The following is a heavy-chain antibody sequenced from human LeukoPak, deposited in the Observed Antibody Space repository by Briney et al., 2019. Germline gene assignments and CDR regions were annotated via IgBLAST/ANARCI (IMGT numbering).Heavy chain of an antibody. CDR2: IYWDDDK. CDR1: GFSLSTSGVG. D-gene: IGHD6-19*01. V-gene: IGHV2-5*02. Sequence: SGPTLVKPTQTLTLACTFSGFSLSTSGVGVGWIRQPPGKALEWLALIYWDDDKRYSPSLKSRLTITKDTSKNQVVLTMTNMDPVDTATYYCAYTTTVASSTNWGQGALVTVSS. CDR3: AYTTTVASSTN. J-gene: IGHJ4*02.